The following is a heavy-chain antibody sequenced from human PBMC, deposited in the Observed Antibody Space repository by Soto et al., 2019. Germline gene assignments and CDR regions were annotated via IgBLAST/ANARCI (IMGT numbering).Heavy chain of an antibody. J-gene: IGHJ3*02. V-gene: IGHV6-1*01. Sequence: PSHTLSLTWAISGESVASKSAAWNWIRQSPSRALEWLGRTYDRSKWYNDYAVSLKIRITINPDTSKNQFSLQLNSVTPEDPAVYYCASVAAAGDAFDIWGQGTMVTVSS. CDR3: ASVAAAGDAFDI. D-gene: IGHD6-13*01. CDR2: TYDRSKWYN. CDR1: GESVASKSAA.